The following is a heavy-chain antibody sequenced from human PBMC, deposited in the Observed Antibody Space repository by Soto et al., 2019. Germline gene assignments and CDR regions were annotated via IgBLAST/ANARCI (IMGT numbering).Heavy chain of an antibody. D-gene: IGHD2-15*01. CDR3: AAVHCSGGSCPRFKFDP. CDR2: IVVGSGNT. J-gene: IGHJ5*02. V-gene: IGHV1-58*01. CDR1: GFTFTSSA. Sequence: SVKVSFKASGFTFTSSAVQWVRQARGQRLEWIGWIVVGSGNTNYAQKFQERVTITRDMSTSTAYMELSSLRSEDTAVYYCAAVHCSGGSCPRFKFDPWGQGTLVTVSS.